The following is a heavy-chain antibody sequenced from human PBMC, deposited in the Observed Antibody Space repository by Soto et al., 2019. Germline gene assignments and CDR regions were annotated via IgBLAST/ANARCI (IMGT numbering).Heavy chain of an antibody. CDR3: AHSKTSGMRYYFDY. Sequence: QITLKESGPLLVKPTQTLTLTCTFSGFSLSTTRVGVGWIRQPPGEALEWLALLYWDDDKLYSPSLKRRLTITKDTTKNQVVLTLTNMDPVDTATYNCAHSKTSGMRYYFDYWGQGTLVTVSS. CDR1: GFSLSTTRVG. J-gene: IGHJ4*02. CDR2: LYWDDDK. V-gene: IGHV2-5*02.